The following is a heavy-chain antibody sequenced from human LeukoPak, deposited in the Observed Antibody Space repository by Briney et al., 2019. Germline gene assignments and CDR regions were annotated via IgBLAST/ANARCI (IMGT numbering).Heavy chain of an antibody. D-gene: IGHD2-2*03. CDR1: GYSFRSYG. CDR3: ARDMGIVVVPAAHPAGARTMEGRWFDP. V-gene: IGHV1-69*13. CDR2: IIPIFGTA. Sequence: SVKVSCKASGYSFRSYGISWVRQAPGQGLEWVGGIIPIFGTANYAQKFQGRVTITADESTSTAYMELSSLRSEDTAVYYCARDMGIVVVPAAHPAGARTMEGRWFDPWGQGTLVTVSS. J-gene: IGHJ5*02.